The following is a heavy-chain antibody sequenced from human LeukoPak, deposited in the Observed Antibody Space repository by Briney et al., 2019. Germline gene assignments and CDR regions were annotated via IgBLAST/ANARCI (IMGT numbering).Heavy chain of an antibody. CDR1: GFTFSSYG. Sequence: GGSLRLSCAAPGFTFSSYGMHRVRQAPGKGLEWVAFIRYDGSNKYYADSVKGRFTISRDNAKNTLYLQMNSLRAEDTAVYYCAKDMMGEDIVVVPAASGDAFDIWGQGTMVTVSS. J-gene: IGHJ3*02. CDR3: AKDMMGEDIVVVPAASGDAFDI. CDR2: IRYDGSNK. V-gene: IGHV3-30*02. D-gene: IGHD2-2*01.